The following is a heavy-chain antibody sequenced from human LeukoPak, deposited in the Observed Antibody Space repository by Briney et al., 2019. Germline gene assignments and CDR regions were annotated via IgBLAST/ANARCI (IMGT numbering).Heavy chain of an antibody. V-gene: IGHV1-69*05. CDR1: GGTFSSYA. J-gene: IGHJ4*02. Sequence: GASVKVSCKASGGTFSSYAISWVRQAPGQGLEWMGRIIPIFGTANYAQKFQGRVTITTDESTSTAYMELSSLRSEDTAVYYCARSPSMAAAELDWGQGTLVTVSS. CDR2: IIPIFGTA. CDR3: ARSPSMAAAELD. D-gene: IGHD6-13*01.